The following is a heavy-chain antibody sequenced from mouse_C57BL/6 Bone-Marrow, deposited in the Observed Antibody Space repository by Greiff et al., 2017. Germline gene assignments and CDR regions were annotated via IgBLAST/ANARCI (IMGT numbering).Heavy chain of an antibody. CDR2: ISYDGSN. CDR3: ARDDGYYVWYFDV. CDR1: GYSITSGYY. J-gene: IGHJ1*03. V-gene: IGHV3-6*01. Sequence: EVHLVESGPGLVKPSQSLSLTCSVTGYSITSGYYWNWIRQFPGNKLEWMGYISYDGSNNYNPSLKNRISITRDTSKNQFFLKLNSVTTEDTATYYCARDDGYYVWYFDVWGTGTTVTVSS. D-gene: IGHD2-3*01.